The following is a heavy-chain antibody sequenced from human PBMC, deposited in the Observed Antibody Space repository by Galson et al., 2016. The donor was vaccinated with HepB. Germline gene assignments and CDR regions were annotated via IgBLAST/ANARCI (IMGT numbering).Heavy chain of an antibody. D-gene: IGHD3-10*01. V-gene: IGHV3-11*01. J-gene: IGHJ3*01. CDR3: STGSNYVIVPGSFEF. CDR1: GITFRDHY. CDR2: ISNTGNTI. Sequence: SLRLSCAASGITFRDHYMSWIRQAPGKGLEWIAYISNTGNTIYYADSVKGRFTISRDNAKKSVFLQMNSLRAEDTAPYYCSTGSNYVIVPGSFEFWGQGAMVTVSS.